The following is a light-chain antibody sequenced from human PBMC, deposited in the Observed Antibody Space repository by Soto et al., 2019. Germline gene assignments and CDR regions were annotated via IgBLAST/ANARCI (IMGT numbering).Light chain of an antibody. CDR1: QSISSNY. V-gene: IGKV3-20*01. J-gene: IGKJ1*01. CDR3: QQYGGSPRT. CDR2: DAS. Sequence: EIVLTQSPGTLSLSPGERATLSCRASQSISSNYLAWYQQTPGQAPRLLIYDASSRAAGIPARFSGSGSGTDFTLTISRLEPEDFGVYYCQQYGGSPRTFGQGTKVEIK.